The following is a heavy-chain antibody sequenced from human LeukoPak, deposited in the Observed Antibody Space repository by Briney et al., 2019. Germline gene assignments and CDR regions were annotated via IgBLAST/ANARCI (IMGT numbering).Heavy chain of an antibody. J-gene: IGHJ4*02. CDR1: GYTFTGYY. CDR2: INPNSGGT. CDR3: ARQDYSDYTAILY. D-gene: IGHD3-22*01. Sequence: ASVKVSCKASGYTFTGYYMHWVRQAPGQGLEWMGWINPNSGGTNYAQKFQGRVTMTRDTSISTAYMELSGLRSDDTAVYYCARQDYSDYTAILYWGQGTLVTVSS. V-gene: IGHV1-2*02.